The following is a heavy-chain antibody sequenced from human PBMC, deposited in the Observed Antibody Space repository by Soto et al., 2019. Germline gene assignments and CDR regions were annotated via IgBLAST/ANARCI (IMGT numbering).Heavy chain of an antibody. J-gene: IGHJ5*02. CDR3: ARVYSYGPNWFDP. CDR2: IYYSGST. D-gene: IGHD5-18*01. CDR1: GGSISSYY. Sequence: SETLSLTCTVSGGSISSYYWSWIRQPPGKGLEWIGYIYYSGSTNYNPSLKSRVTISVDTSKNQFSLKLSSVTAADTAVYYCARVYSYGPNWFDPWGQGTLVTVSS. V-gene: IGHV4-59*01.